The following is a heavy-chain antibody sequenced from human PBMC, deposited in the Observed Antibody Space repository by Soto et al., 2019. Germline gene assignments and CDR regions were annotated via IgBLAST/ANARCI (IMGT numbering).Heavy chain of an antibody. Sequence: QVQLVESGGGVVQPGRSLRLSCAASGFTFSSYAMHWVRQAPGKALEWVAVISYDGSNKYYADSVKGRFTISRYNSTNTLYLQMNSLRAEDSAVCYCARDRLRYNWKIFPYYYSGMDVWGQGTTVTVSS. V-gene: IGHV3-30-3*01. J-gene: IGHJ6*02. CDR2: ISYDGSNK. D-gene: IGHD1-1*01. CDR3: ARDRLRYNWKIFPYYYSGMDV. CDR1: GFTFSSYA.